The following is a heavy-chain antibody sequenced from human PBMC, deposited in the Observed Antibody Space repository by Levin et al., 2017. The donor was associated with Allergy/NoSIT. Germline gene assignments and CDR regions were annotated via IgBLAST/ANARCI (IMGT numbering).Heavy chain of an antibody. V-gene: IGHV3-23*01. Sequence: GGSLRLSCAASGFTFSSYAMTWVRQAPGKGLQWVSAISGPGDSIYYADSVKGRFTISRDESKKTLHLQMDRLRVEDTAIYYCARIIASSFNYYNFYAMDVWGQGTTVTVSS. CDR2: ISGPGDSI. CDR1: GFTFSSYA. CDR3: ARIIASSFNYYNFYAMDV. D-gene: IGHD3-3*02. J-gene: IGHJ6*02.